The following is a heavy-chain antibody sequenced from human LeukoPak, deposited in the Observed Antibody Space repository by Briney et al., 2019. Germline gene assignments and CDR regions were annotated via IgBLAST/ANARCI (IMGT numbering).Heavy chain of an antibody. Sequence: PSETLSLTCTVSGCSISSGGYYWSWIRQHPGKGLGWMGYIDYSGSTYYNPSLKSRVTISRDTSKNQFSLKLSSVTAADTAVYYCARGLYSIVDYWGQGTLVTVSS. V-gene: IGHV4-31*03. CDR2: IDYSGST. CDR1: GCSISSGGYY. J-gene: IGHJ4*02. CDR3: ARGLYSIVDY. D-gene: IGHD2-8*01.